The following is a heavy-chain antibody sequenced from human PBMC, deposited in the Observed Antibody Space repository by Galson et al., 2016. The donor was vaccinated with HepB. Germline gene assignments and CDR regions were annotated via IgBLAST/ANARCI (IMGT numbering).Heavy chain of an antibody. CDR2: ISSYNGYT. CDR1: DNTFTNFG. Sequence: SVKVSCKAPDNTFTNFGFTWVRQAPGQGLEWMGWISSYNGYTDYPQRLQGRITMTADTSTSTVYMELRSLRPDDTAIYYCARANYGGSFDYWGQGTLVTASS. V-gene: IGHV1-18*01. J-gene: IGHJ4*02. D-gene: IGHD4-23*01. CDR3: ARANYGGSFDY.